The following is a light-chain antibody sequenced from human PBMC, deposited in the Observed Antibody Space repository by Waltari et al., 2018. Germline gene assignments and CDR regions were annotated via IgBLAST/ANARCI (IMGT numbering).Light chain of an antibody. CDR1: KLGDKY. Sequence: SYELTQPPSVSVSPGQTASITCSGDKLGDKYACWYHQKPGQSPVLVIDQDSKRPTGIPEGFSGANSGNTATLTISGPQAMDEADYYCQAWDSSFVVFGGGTKLTVL. J-gene: IGLJ2*01. CDR2: QDS. V-gene: IGLV3-1*01. CDR3: QAWDSSFVV.